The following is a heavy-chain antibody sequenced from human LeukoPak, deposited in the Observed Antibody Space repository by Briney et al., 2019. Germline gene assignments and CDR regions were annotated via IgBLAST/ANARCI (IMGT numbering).Heavy chain of an antibody. V-gene: IGHV3-21*01. CDR2: ISSTSRSYI. Sequence: GGSLRPSCAASGFTFSSYNMNWVRQAPGKGLEWVSSISSTSRSYIYYADSVKGRFTISRDNAKNSLYLQMNSLRAEDTAVYYCARDFGIAAAGSSFDYWGQGTLVTVSS. CDR1: GFTFSSYN. D-gene: IGHD6-13*01. J-gene: IGHJ4*02. CDR3: ARDFGIAAAGSSFDY.